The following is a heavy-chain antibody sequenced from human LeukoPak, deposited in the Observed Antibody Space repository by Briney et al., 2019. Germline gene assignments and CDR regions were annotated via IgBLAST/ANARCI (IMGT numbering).Heavy chain of an antibody. CDR2: IYYSGDT. J-gene: IGHJ4*02. V-gene: IGHV4-59*01. CDR3: ARAQSHYSTGWYNLDY. D-gene: IGHD6-19*01. Sequence: SETLSLTCTVSGASISSYYWSWIRQPPGKGLEWVGYIYYSGDTNYNPSLKSRVTISVDTSKNQFSLKLTSVTAADTAVYYCARAQSHYSTGWYNLDYWGQGTLVTVSP. CDR1: GASISSYY.